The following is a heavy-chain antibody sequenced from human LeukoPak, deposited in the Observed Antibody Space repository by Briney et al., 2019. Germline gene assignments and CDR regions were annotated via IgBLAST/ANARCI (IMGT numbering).Heavy chain of an antibody. CDR1: GFTISSYA. Sequence: GGSLRLSCAVSGFTISSYAMSWVRQAPGKGLEWVSAMSGSGGSTYYADSVKGRFTISRDNSKNTLYLQMNSLRAEDTAVYCCARVGPGLARNWYFDLWGRGTLVTVSS. CDR2: MSGSGGST. V-gene: IGHV3-23*01. D-gene: IGHD1-26*01. J-gene: IGHJ2*01. CDR3: ARVGPGLARNWYFDL.